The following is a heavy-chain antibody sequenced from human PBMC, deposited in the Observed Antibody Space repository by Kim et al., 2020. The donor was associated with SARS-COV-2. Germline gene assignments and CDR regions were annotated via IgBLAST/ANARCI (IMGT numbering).Heavy chain of an antibody. Sequence: YAQKLQGRVTMTTDTSTSTAYMGLRSLRSDDTAVYYCARAPMRVIYLSDYWGQGTLVTVSS. CDR3: ARAPMRVIYLSDY. D-gene: IGHD2-21*01. J-gene: IGHJ4*02. V-gene: IGHV1-18*01.